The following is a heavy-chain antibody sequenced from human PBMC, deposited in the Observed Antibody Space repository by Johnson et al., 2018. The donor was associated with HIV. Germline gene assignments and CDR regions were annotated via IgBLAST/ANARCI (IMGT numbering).Heavy chain of an antibody. CDR2: ISYDGSNK. Sequence: QVQLVESGGGVVQPGKSLRLSCAASGFTFRTFPMHWVRQAPGKGLEWMAVISYDGSNKYYADSVKGRFTISRDNSKNTLYLQMNSLRAEDTAVYYCARGGKRVMAAFDIWGQGTMVTVSS. J-gene: IGHJ3*02. CDR1: GFTFRTFP. CDR3: ARGGKRVMAAFDI. D-gene: IGHD3-16*01. V-gene: IGHV3-30-3*01.